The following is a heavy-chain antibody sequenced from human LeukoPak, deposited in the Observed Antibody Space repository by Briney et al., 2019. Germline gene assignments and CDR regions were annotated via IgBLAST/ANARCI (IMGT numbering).Heavy chain of an antibody. V-gene: IGHV3-66*01. CDR2: IYSGGST. Sequence: PGGSLRLSCAASGFTVSSNYMSWVRQAPGKGLEWVSVIYSGGSTYYADSVKGRFTISRDNSKNTLYLQMNSLRAEDTAVYYCAREGIAVAANYYYYGMDVWGQGTLVTVAS. J-gene: IGHJ6*02. D-gene: IGHD6-19*01. CDR3: AREGIAVAANYYYYGMDV. CDR1: GFTVSSNY.